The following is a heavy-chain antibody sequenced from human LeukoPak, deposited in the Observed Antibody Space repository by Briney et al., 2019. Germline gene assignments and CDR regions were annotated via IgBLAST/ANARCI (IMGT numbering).Heavy chain of an antibody. V-gene: IGHV1-69*13. CDR2: IIPIFGTA. CDR3: ARDPGGDYPSPFDY. J-gene: IGHJ4*02. D-gene: IGHD4-17*01. CDR1: GGTFSSYA. Sequence: ASVKVSCKASGGTFSSYAISWVRQAPGQGLEWMGGIIPIFGTANYAQKFQGRVTITADESTSTAYMELSSLRSEDTAVYYCARDPGGDYPSPFDYWGQGTLVTVSS.